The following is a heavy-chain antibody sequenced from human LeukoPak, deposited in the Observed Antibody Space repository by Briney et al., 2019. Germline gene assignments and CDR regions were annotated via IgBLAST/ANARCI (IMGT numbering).Heavy chain of an antibody. Sequence: GGSLRLSCAASGFTFTTYDMNWVRQAPGKGLEWVSYISRDSAYMYLADSVKGRFTISRDNAKNSLYLQMNSLRAEDTAVYYCARDRWELLGWFDPWGQGTLVTVSS. D-gene: IGHD1-26*01. CDR1: GFTFTTYD. V-gene: IGHV3-21*01. CDR3: ARDRWELLGWFDP. CDR2: ISRDSAYM. J-gene: IGHJ5*02.